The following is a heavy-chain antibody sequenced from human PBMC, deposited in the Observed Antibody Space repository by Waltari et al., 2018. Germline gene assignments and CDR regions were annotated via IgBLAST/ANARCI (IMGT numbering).Heavy chain of an antibody. CDR1: GGTFSSYA. J-gene: IGHJ4*02. Sequence: QVQLVQSGAEVKKPGSSVKVSCKASGGTFSSYAISWVRQAPGQGLEWMGGFIPILGTANYAKKFQGRVTITADESTSTAYMELSSLRSEDTAVYYCASGARIAAAGTDDYWGQGTLVTVSS. V-gene: IGHV1-69*01. D-gene: IGHD6-13*01. CDR3: ASGARIAAAGTDDY. CDR2: FIPILGTA.